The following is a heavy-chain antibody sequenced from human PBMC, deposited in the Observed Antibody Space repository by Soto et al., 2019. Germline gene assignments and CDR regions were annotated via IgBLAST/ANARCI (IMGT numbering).Heavy chain of an antibody. V-gene: IGHV4-30-4*01. CDR3: ARAPMVRGVYWFDP. CDR1: GGSISSGDYY. D-gene: IGHD3-10*01. J-gene: IGHJ5*02. Sequence: SETLSLTCTVSGGSISSGDYYWSWIRQPPGKGLEWIGYIYYSGSTYYNPSLKSRVTISVDTSKNQFSLKLGSVTAADTAVYYCARAPMVRGVYWFDPWGQGTLVTVSS. CDR2: IYYSGST.